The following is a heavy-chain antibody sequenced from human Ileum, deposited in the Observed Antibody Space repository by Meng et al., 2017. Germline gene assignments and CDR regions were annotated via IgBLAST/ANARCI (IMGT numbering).Heavy chain of an antibody. CDR2: ISTSSSFI. V-gene: IGHV3-23*05. CDR1: GFTFGSYA. D-gene: IGHD2-15*01. CDR3: VRGGVAPPIDY. J-gene: IGHJ4*02. Sequence: EVQLERSGGVLVQPGGSLSLSFEVSGFTFGSYAMRWVRQAPGKGLDWVSAISTSSSFIYYAESVRGRFTISRDNSKNTLYLQMNSLRGEDTALYYCVRGGVAPPIDYWGQATLVTVSS.